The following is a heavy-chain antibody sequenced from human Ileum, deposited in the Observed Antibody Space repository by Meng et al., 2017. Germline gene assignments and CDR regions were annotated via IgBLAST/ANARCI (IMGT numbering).Heavy chain of an antibody. J-gene: IGHJ4*02. Sequence: QVQLRESGPRLVKPSQTLSLTCTFSGGSISSGDYYWSWVRQSPGKGPEWIGYIYSNGNTYSNPSLRGRLMISIDTSKNQFSLKLSSVTAADTAVYYCARAPKYCTNAVCSRPLDSWGQGTLVTVSS. D-gene: IGHD2-8*01. CDR3: ARAPKYCTNAVCSRPLDS. V-gene: IGHV4-30-4*01. CDR2: IYSNGNT. CDR1: GGSISSGDYY.